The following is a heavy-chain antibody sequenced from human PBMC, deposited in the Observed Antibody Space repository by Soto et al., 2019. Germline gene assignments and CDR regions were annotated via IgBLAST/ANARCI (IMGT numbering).Heavy chain of an antibody. CDR3: ARGRSASSDY. D-gene: IGHD3-3*01. J-gene: IGHJ4*02. CDR2: MNPNSGNT. Sequence: QVQLVQSWAEVKKPGASVKVSCKASGYTFTSYDINWVRQATGQGREWMGWMNPNSGNTGYAQKFQGIVAKTRNTSISTAYMELSSLRSEDTAVYYGARGRSASSDYWGQGTLVTVSS. V-gene: IGHV1-8*01. CDR1: GYTFTSYD.